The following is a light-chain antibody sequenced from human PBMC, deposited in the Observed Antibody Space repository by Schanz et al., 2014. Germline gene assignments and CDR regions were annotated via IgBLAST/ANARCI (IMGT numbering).Light chain of an antibody. Sequence: QSALTQPASVSGSPGQSITIFCTGTSSDIGAHNYVSWYQQHPGKAPKLIVYDVHDRPSGVSNRFSGSKSGNTASLTISGLQAEDEADYYCSSYTSSSTPVFGGGTKLTVL. CDR1: SSDIGAHNY. CDR2: DVH. V-gene: IGLV2-14*03. J-gene: IGLJ2*01. CDR3: SSYTSSSTPV.